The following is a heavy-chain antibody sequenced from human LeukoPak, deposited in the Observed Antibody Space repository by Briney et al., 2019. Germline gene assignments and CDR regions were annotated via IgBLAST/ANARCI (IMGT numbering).Heavy chain of an antibody. CDR1: GFIFSNYA. J-gene: IGHJ4*02. V-gene: IGHV3-30*04. CDR3: ARGYCSSISCYVDY. D-gene: IGHD2-2*01. Sequence: GGSLRLSCAASGFIFSNYAIHWVRQAPGKGLEWVAVISYDGSNKYYADSVKGRFTISRDISKNTLYLQMNSLRAEDTAVYYCARGYCSSISCYVDYWGQGTLVTVSS. CDR2: ISYDGSNK.